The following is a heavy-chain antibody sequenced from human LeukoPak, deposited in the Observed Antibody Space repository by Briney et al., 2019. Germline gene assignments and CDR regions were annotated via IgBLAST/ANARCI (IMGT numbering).Heavy chain of an antibody. Sequence: RRASVKVSCKASGYTFTSYDINWVRQATGQGLEWMGWMNPNSGNTGYAQKFQGRVTMTRNTSISTAYMELSSLRSEDTAVYYCARGERWLTTAFDYWGQGTLVTVSS. CDR3: ARGERWLTTAFDY. CDR1: GYTFTSYD. CDR2: MNPNSGNT. J-gene: IGHJ4*02. V-gene: IGHV1-8*02. D-gene: IGHD5-24*01.